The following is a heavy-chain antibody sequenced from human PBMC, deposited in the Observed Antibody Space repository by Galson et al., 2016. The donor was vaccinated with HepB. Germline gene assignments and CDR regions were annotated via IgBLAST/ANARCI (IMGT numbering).Heavy chain of an antibody. CDR3: AKDGRIYCSSASCHDHFHY. CDR1: GFTFSSYG. CDR2: ISYDGSNK. V-gene: IGHV3-30*18. Sequence: SLRLSCAASGFTFSSYGMHWVRQAPGTGLEWVAFISYDGSNKKYADSVKGRFTISRDNSKQTLYLQMNSLRAEDTAVYYCAKDGRIYCSSASCHDHFHYWGQGTLVTVSS. D-gene: IGHD2-2*01. J-gene: IGHJ4*02.